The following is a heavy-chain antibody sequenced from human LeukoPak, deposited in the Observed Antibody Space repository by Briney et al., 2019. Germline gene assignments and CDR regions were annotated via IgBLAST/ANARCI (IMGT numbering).Heavy chain of an antibody. CDR1: GFTFSNYS. V-gene: IGHV3-48*04. Sequence: GGSLRLSCAASGFTFSNYSMNWVRQAPGKGLEWVSYISGSSSTIYYADSVKGRFTISRDNAKNSLYLQMNTLRAEDTAVYYCATLDAFDIWGQGTMVTVSS. CDR3: ATLDAFDI. CDR2: ISGSSSTI. J-gene: IGHJ3*02.